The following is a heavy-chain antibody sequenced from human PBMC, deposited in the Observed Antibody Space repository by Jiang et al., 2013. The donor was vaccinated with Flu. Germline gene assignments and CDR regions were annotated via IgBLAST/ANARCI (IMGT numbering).Heavy chain of an antibody. CDR3: ARDDRMVATYFFDY. Sequence: SSATYYADSVKGRFTISRDNAKNSLYLQMNSLRDDDTAVYYCARDDRMVATYFFDYWGQGTLVTVSS. J-gene: IGHJ4*02. D-gene: IGHD5-12*01. V-gene: IGHV3-48*02. CDR2: SSAT.